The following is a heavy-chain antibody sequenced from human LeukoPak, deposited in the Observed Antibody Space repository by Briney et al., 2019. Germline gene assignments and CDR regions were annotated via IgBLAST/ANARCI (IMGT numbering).Heavy chain of an antibody. V-gene: IGHV3-7*03. D-gene: IGHD3-10*01. Sequence: GGSLRLSCAASGFTFSNYWMTWVRQAPGKGLEWVANMNQDGSEKYYVDSMKGRFTISRDNAKNSLYLQMNSLRAEDTAVYYCARLSGSYYNVDAFDIWGQGTMVTVSS. CDR2: MNQDGSEK. J-gene: IGHJ3*02. CDR1: GFTFSNYW. CDR3: ARLSGSYYNVDAFDI.